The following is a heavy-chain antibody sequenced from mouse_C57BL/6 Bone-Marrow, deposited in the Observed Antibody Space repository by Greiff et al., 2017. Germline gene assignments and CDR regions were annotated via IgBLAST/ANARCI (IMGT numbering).Heavy chain of an antibody. V-gene: IGHV14-4*01. Sequence: EVQVVEPGAELVRPGASVKLSCTASGFNIKDDYMHWVKQRPEQGLEWIGWIDPENGDTEYASKFQGTAPLTADKSSNTAYLQLSSLTAEDTAVYYWTTYDGYYAMDYWGQGTSVTVSA. CDR1: GFNIKDDY. D-gene: IGHD2-3*01. J-gene: IGHJ4*01. CDR2: IDPENGDT. CDR3: TTYDGYYAMDY.